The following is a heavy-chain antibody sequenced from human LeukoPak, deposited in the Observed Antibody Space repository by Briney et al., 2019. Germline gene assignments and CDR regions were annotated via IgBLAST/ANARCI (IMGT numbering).Heavy chain of an antibody. J-gene: IGHJ4*02. CDR3: ARPTLWFRIDY. D-gene: IGHD3-10*01. V-gene: IGHV4-39*01. CDR2: IYYSGST. CDR1: GGSISSSSYY. Sequence: PSETLSLTCTVSGGSISSSSYYWGWIRQPPGKGLEWIGSIYYSGSTYYNPSLKSRVTISVDTSKNQFSLKLGSVTAADTAVYYCARPTLWFRIDYWGQGTLVTVSS.